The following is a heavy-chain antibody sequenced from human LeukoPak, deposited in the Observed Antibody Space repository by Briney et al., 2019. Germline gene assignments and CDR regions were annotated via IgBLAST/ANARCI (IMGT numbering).Heavy chain of an antibody. CDR1: GGSISSGSYY. V-gene: IGHV4-61*02. CDR2: IHTSGST. J-gene: IGHJ3*02. D-gene: IGHD4-23*01. Sequence: NPSQTLSLTCTVSGGSISSGSYYWSWIRQPAGKGLEWIGRIHTSGSTNYNPSLKSRVTISVDTSKNQFSLKLSSVTAADTAVYYCARGGGGWDAFDIWGQGTMVTVSS. CDR3: ARGGGGWDAFDI.